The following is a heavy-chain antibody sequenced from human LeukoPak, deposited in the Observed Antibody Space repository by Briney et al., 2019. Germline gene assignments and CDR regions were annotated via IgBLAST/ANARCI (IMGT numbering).Heavy chain of an antibody. J-gene: IGHJ4*02. CDR1: GFTFRSYA. CDR3: AKGSTTRQQFDY. Sequence: GGSRRLSCAASGFTFRSYAMSWVRQSPGKGLEWVSVISDSGFSTNYAHSLKGRFTISRDNSKNTLYLQMNSLRAEDTAEYYCAKGSTTRQQFDYWGQGTLVTVSS. D-gene: IGHD6-13*01. V-gene: IGHV3-23*01. CDR2: ISDSGFST.